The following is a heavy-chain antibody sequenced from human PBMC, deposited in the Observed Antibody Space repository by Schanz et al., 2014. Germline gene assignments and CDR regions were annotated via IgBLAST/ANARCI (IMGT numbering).Heavy chain of an antibody. CDR2: SNSVGSNT. CDR1: GFTFSSHW. V-gene: IGHV3-74*02. Sequence: EVQLLESGGGLVQPGGSLRLSCAASGFTFSSHWMHWVRQDPGKGLVWVARSNSVGSNTDYADSVTGRFTISRDNSKNTLFLQMNSLRAEDTAVYYCARDHTTESYYSAGPPIDYWGQGTLLTVSS. CDR3: ARDHTTESYYSAGPPIDY. J-gene: IGHJ4*02. D-gene: IGHD1-26*01.